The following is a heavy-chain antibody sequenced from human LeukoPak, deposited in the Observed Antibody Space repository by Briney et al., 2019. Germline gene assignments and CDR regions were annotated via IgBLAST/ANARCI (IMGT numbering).Heavy chain of an antibody. CDR3: TRGRPYTNYDFDF. CDR2: IYHSGST. J-gene: IGHJ4*02. Sequence: SETLSLTCAVSGGSISSSNWWSWVRQPPGKGLEWIGEIYHSGSTNYNPSLKSRVTISVDTSKNQFSLKLTSVTAADTAVYYCTRGRPYTNYDFDFWGQGTLVTVSS. CDR1: GGSISSSNW. V-gene: IGHV4-4*02. D-gene: IGHD4-11*01.